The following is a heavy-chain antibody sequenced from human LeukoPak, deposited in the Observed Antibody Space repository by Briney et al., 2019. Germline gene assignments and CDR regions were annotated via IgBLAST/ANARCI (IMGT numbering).Heavy chain of an antibody. D-gene: IGHD3-22*01. CDR3: ARSRNYYDSSNFDY. CDR1: GGSISSYY. CDR2: IYYSGST. V-gene: IGHV4-59*01. Sequence: NSSETLSLTCTVSGGSISSYYWSWIRQPPGKGLEWIGYIYYSGSTNYNPSLKSRVTISVDTSKNQFSLKLSSVTAADTAVYYCARSRNYYDSSNFDYWGQGTLVTVSS. J-gene: IGHJ4*02.